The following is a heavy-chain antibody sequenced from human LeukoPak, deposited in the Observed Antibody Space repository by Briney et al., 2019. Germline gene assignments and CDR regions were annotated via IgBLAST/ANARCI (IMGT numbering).Heavy chain of an antibody. CDR2: IYYSGST. CDR1: GDSLRRYY. V-gene: IGHV4-59*01. D-gene: IGHD2-15*01. J-gene: IGHJ3*02. Sequence: SETLSLTCTVSGDSLRRYYWNWIRQPPGKGVEWIGYIYYSGSTKYNPSLKSRVTISVDASKNQFSLKLTSVTAADTAVYYCARELHAIGYCSGGSCYQYDAFDIWGQGTMVTVSS. CDR3: ARELHAIGYCSGGSCYQYDAFDI.